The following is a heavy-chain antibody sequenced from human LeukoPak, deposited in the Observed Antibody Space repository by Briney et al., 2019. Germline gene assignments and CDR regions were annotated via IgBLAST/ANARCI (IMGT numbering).Heavy chain of an antibody. CDR1: GYTFTGYY. V-gene: IGHV1-2*02. Sequence: ASVKVSCKASGYTFTGYYMHWVRQAPGQGLEWMGWINPNSGGTNYAQKFQGRVTMTRDTSISTAHMELSRLRSDDTAVYYCARVGGGGTVVMSHWGQGTLVTVSS. CDR2: INPNSGGT. J-gene: IGHJ4*02. D-gene: IGHD4-23*01. CDR3: ARVGGGGTVVMSH.